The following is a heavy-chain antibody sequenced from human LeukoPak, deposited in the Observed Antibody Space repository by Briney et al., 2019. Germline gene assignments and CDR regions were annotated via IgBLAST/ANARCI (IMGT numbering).Heavy chain of an antibody. CDR3: LIVATIKGHYYGMDV. D-gene: IGHD5-12*01. V-gene: IGHV3-30*03. CDR1: GFTFSSYG. Sequence: GGSLRLSCAASGFTFSSYGMHWVRQAPGKGLEWVAVISYDGSNEYYADSVKGRFTISRDNSKNTLYLQMNSLRAEDTAIYYCLIVATIKGHYYGMDVWGQGTTVTVSS. CDR2: ISYDGSNE. J-gene: IGHJ6*02.